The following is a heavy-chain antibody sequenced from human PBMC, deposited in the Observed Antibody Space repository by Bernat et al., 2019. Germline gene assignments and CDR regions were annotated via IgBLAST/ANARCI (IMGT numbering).Heavy chain of an antibody. CDR1: GFTFSDYG. J-gene: IGHJ6*01. CDR2: VRYDGSNK. CDR3: AKDHPYGMDV. V-gene: IGHV3-30*02. Sequence: QVQLVESGGGVVQPGGSLRLSCAASGFTFSDYGMHCVRQAPGKGLEWVAFVRYDGSNKYYADSVKGRFTISRDNSKNTLYLQMNSLRPEDTAVYYCAKDHPYGMDVWGQGTTVTVSS.